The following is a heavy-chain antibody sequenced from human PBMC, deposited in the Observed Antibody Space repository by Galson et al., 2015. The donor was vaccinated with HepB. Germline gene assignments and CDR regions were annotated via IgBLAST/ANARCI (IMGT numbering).Heavy chain of an antibody. J-gene: IGHJ4*02. CDR1: GDSVSSNSAA. CDR3: SRTNERKATGLFYY. CDR2: TYYRSKWYN. V-gene: IGHV6-1*01. Sequence: CAISGDSVSSNSAAWNWIRQSPSRGLEWLGRTYYRSKWYNDYAVSVKSRITINPDTSKNQFSLQLNSVTPEDTAVYYCSRTNERKATGLFYYWGQGTLGTGPS. D-gene: IGHD1-1*01.